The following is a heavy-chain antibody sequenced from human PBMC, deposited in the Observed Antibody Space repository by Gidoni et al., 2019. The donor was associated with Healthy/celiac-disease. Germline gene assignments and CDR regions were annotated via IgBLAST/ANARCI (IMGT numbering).Heavy chain of an antibody. Sequence: EVQLVESGGGLVQPGGSLKLSCAASGFPSSGRAMHWVRQASGKGLEWVGRIRSKANSYATAYAASVKGRFTISRDDSKNTAYLQMNSLKTEDTAVYYCTRHLLDPAAAGRVYWGQGTLVTVSS. CDR3: TRHLLDPAAAGRVY. CDR2: IRSKANSYAT. J-gene: IGHJ4*02. V-gene: IGHV3-73*02. CDR1: GFPSSGRA. D-gene: IGHD6-13*01.